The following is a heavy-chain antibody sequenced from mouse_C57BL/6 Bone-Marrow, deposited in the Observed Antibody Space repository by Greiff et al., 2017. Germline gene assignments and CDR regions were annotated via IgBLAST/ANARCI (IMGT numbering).Heavy chain of an antibody. CDR3: ARRNYGSSLSYAMDY. CDR2: INPYNGGT. J-gene: IGHJ4*01. CDR1: GYTFTDYY. V-gene: IGHV1-19*01. D-gene: IGHD1-1*01. Sequence: EVQLQESGPVLVKPGASVKMSCKASGYTFTDYYMNWVKQSHGKSLEWIGVINPYNGGTSYNQKFKGKATLTVDKSSSTAYMELNSLTSEDSAGYYGARRNYGSSLSYAMDYWGQGTSVTVSS.